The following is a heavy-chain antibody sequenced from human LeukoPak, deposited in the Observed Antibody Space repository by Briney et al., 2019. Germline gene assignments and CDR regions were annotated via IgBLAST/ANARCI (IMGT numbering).Heavy chain of an antibody. CDR2: IYSNREN. Sequence: SETLSLTCTVAGGSISGYYWSWIRQPAGQGLEWIWRIYSNRENKFNPALKSRVTMSVDTSKNQLSLKLRPVTAADTAVYYCARAAGAAGGQYFDYWGQGTLVTVSS. J-gene: IGHJ4*02. CDR3: ARAAGAAGGQYFDY. CDR1: GGSISGYY. V-gene: IGHV4-4*07. D-gene: IGHD6-13*01.